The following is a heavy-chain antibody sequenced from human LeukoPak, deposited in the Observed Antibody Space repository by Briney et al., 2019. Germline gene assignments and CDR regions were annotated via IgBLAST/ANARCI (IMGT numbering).Heavy chain of an antibody. CDR1: GGSISSDY. Sequence: SEILSLTCTVSGGSISSDYWSWIRQPPGKGLEWIGYIYYSGSTNYNPSFKSRVTISVDTSKNQLSLKLSSVTAADTAVYYCARYTTTDFYYGMDVWGQGTTVTVSS. V-gene: IGHV4-59*01. CDR2: IYYSGST. J-gene: IGHJ6*02. CDR3: ARYTTTDFYYGMDV. D-gene: IGHD1-1*01.